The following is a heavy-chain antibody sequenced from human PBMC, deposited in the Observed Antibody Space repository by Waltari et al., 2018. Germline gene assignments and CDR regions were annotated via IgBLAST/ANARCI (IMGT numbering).Heavy chain of an antibody. CDR3: ARDLYYYDSSGQGDGMDV. V-gene: IGHV3-21*01. J-gene: IGHJ6*02. D-gene: IGHD3-22*01. CDR2: ISSSSSYI. Sequence: EVQLVESGGGLVQPGGSLRLSCAASGFTFSSYWMSWVRQAPGKGLEWVSSISSSSSYIYYADSVKGRFTISRDNAKNSLYLQMNSLRAEDTAVYYCARDLYYYDSSGQGDGMDVWGQGTTVTVSS. CDR1: GFTFSSYW.